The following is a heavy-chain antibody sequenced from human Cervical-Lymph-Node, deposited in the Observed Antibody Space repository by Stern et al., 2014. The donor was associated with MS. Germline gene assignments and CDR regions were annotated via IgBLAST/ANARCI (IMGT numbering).Heavy chain of an antibody. D-gene: IGHD3-16*01. CDR3: AKLGISIDVITPPHFDN. V-gene: IGHV3-23*04. J-gene: IGHJ4*02. CDR2: ISGSRSGT. Sequence: EVQLVESGGNLVQPGGSLRLSCAASGFTFSSFAMPWVRQAPGKGLEWVAAISGSRSGTNDVYYGNGRFAISRDNFRTTLFLQMNSLRAEDTAVYYCAKLGISIDVITPPHFDNWGQGTLVTVSS. CDR1: GFTFSSFA.